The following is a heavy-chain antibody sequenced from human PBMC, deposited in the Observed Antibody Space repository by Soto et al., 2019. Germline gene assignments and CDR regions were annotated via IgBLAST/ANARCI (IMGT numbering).Heavy chain of an antibody. J-gene: IGHJ6*02. Sequence: QVQLVQSGVEVKQPGASVKVSCKAFGYTFISHGISWVRQAPGQGLEWLGWISPYNGNTNYAQQFQGRVTMTTDTSTTTAYMELRSLRSDDTAVYYCARDRGGAITGTSSMDVWGQGTTVTVPS. V-gene: IGHV1-18*01. CDR2: ISPYNGNT. D-gene: IGHD1-7*01. CDR3: ARDRGGAITGTSSMDV. CDR1: GYTFISHG.